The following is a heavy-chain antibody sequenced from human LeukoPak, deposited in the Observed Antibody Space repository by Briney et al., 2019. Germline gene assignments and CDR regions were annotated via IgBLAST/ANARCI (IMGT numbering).Heavy chain of an antibody. D-gene: IGHD2-15*01. CDR1: GYTFTSYG. Sequence: ASVKVSCKASGYTFTSYGISWVRQAPGQGLEWMGWISAYNGNTNYAQKLQGRVTMTTDTSTSTAYMELRSLRSDDTAVYYCAGRIGATLSYYDYMDVWGKGTTVSISS. J-gene: IGHJ6*03. CDR3: AGRIGATLSYYDYMDV. CDR2: ISAYNGNT. V-gene: IGHV1-18*01.